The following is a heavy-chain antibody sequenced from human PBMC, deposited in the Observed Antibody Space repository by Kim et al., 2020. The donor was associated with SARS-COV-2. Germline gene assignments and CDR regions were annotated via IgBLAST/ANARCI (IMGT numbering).Heavy chain of an antibody. CDR3: ARDKARGAAARRDYYYGMDV. CDR2: ISSSSSYI. J-gene: IGHJ6*02. Sequence: GGSLRLSCAASGFTFSSYSMNWVRQAPGKGLEWVSSISSSSSYIYYADSVKGRFTISRDNAKNSLYLQMNSLRAEDTAVYYCARDKARGAAARRDYYYGMDVWGQGTTVTVSS. V-gene: IGHV3-21*01. D-gene: IGHD6-6*01. CDR1: GFTFSSYS.